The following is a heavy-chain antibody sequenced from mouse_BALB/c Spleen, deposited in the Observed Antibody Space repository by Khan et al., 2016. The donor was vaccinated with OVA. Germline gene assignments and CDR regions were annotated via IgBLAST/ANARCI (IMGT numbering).Heavy chain of an antibody. CDR2: ISSGGSYT. J-gene: IGHJ4*01. CDR3: ARLDAMDY. Sequence: EVELVESGGDLVKPGGSLKLSCAASGFTFSSYGMSWVRQTPDKRLEWVATISSGGSYTYYPDSVKGRFTISRDNAKNPLYLQIRSLKSEETAMYYCARLDAMDYWGQGTSVTVSA. V-gene: IGHV5-6*01. CDR1: GFTFSSYG.